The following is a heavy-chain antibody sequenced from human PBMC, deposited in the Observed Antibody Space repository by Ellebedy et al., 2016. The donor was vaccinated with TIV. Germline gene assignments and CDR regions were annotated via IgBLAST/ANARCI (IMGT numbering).Heavy chain of an antibody. V-gene: IGHV4-34*01. Sequence: MPSETLSLTCAVYGGSFSGYYWSWIRQPQGKGLEWIGEINHSGSTNYNPSLKSRVTISVDTSKNQFSLKLSSVTAADTAVYYCARDPYCSGGSCWPVWGQGTLVTVSS. CDR2: INHSGST. D-gene: IGHD2-15*01. CDR1: GGSFSGYY. CDR3: ARDPYCSGGSCWPV. J-gene: IGHJ4*02.